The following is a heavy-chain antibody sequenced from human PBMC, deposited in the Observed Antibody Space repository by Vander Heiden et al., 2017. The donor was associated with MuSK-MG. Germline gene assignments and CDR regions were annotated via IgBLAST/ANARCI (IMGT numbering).Heavy chain of an antibody. V-gene: IGHV3-30*02. CDR3: AKDRGNGFDP. CDR2: IRYDGSNK. J-gene: IGHJ5*02. CDR1: GFTFSSYG. Sequence: QVQLVESGGGVVQPGGSLRLSCAASGFTFSSYGMHWVRQAPGKGLEWVAFIRYDGSNKYYADSVKGRFTISRDNSKNTLYLQMNSLRAEDTAVYYCAKDRGNGFDPWGQGTQVTVSS.